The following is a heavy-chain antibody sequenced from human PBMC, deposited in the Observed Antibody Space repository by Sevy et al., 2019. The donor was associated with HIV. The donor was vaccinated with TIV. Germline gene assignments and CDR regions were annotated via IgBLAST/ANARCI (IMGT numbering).Heavy chain of an antibody. CDR3: ARGGGRTDWGMDV. CDR2: ISYSGST. D-gene: IGHD1-1*01. CDR1: GGSISSYY. J-gene: IGHJ6*02. V-gene: IGHV4-59*01. Sequence: SETVSLTCTVSGGSISSYYWSWIRQPPGKGLEWIGYISYSGSTNDNPSLRSRVTISIDTSKNQFSLRLSSVSAADTAVYYCARGGGRTDWGMDVWGPGTTVTVSS.